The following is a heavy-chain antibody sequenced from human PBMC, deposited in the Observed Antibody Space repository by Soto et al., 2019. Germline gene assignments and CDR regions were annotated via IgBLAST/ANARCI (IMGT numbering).Heavy chain of an antibody. CDR2: LSGSGGDT. D-gene: IGHD3-16*02. V-gene: IGHV3-23*01. CDR1: GFTFSSFA. CDR3: AKRGGYDYVWKSYRPDY. J-gene: IGHJ4*02. Sequence: GGSLRLSLVASGFTFSSFAMSWVRQAPGKGLEWVSTLSGSGGDTYYADSVNGRFTISRDKSKNTLYLQMDRLRVEDTAVYYCAKRGGYDYVWKSYRPDYGGQGTLVTVSS.